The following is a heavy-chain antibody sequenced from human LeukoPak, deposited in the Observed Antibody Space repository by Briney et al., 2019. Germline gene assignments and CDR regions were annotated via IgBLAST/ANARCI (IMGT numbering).Heavy chain of an antibody. CDR1: GFTFSSYG. CDR2: IWYDGSNK. V-gene: IGHV3-33*06. D-gene: IGHD5-24*01. CDR3: AKVSRDGLVDAFDI. J-gene: IGHJ3*02. Sequence: GGSLRLPCAASGFTFSSYGMHWVRQAPGKGLEWVAVIWYDGSNKYYADSVKGRFTISRDNSKNTLYLQMNSLRAEDTAVYYCAKVSRDGLVDAFDIWGQGTMVTVSS.